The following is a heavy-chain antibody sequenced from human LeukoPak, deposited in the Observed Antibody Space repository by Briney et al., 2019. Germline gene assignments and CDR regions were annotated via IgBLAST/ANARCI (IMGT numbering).Heavy chain of an antibody. V-gene: IGHV4-39*07. D-gene: IGHD3-22*01. J-gene: IGHJ4*02. CDR3: ARGHPRRNNNYYDSSGPRRYFDY. Sequence: SETLSLTCTVSGGSISSSSYYWSWIRQPPGKGLEWIGEINHSGSTNYNPSLKSRVTISVDTSKNQFSLKLSSVTAADTAVYYCARGHPRRNNNYYDSSGPRRYFDYWGQGTLVTVSS. CDR1: GGSISSSSYY. CDR2: INHSGST.